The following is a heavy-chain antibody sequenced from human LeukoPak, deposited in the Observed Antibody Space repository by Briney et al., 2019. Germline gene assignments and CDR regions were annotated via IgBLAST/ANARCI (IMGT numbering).Heavy chain of an antibody. J-gene: IGHJ5*02. CDR3: AREVVPAAPPDNWFDP. D-gene: IGHD2-2*01. V-gene: IGHV4-30-4*01. Sequence: SETLSLTCTVSGGSISSCYYYWSWTPPPPGKALEWSGNIYYSRSTYYNPSLKSRITIRVDTSKNQLPLKLISVTAADAAVYYCAREVVPAAPPDNWFDPWVEGNLVTVSS. CDR2: IYYSRST. CDR1: GGSISSCYYY.